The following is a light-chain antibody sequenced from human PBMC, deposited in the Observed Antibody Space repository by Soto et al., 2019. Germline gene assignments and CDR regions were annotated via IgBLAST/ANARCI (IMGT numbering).Light chain of an antibody. CDR2: YAS. CDR3: QQRSNWPLIT. CDR1: QSVSSY. Sequence: EIVLTQSPATLSLSPGESATLSCRASQSVSSYLAWYQQKPGQAPRLLVYYASNRAPGIPARFSGSGAGTDFTLPISNLEPEDFAVYYCQQRSNWPLITFGPGTKVDIK. V-gene: IGKV3-11*01. J-gene: IGKJ3*01.